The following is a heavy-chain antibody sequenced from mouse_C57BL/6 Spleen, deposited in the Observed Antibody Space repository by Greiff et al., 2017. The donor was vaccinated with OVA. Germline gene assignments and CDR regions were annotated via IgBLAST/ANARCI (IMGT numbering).Heavy chain of an antibody. J-gene: IGHJ3*01. D-gene: IGHD2-4*01. V-gene: IGHV1-53*01. Sequence: QVQLQQPGTDLVKPGASVKLSCTASGYTFTSYWMHWVKQRPGQGLEWIGTINPSNGGTYYKEKFKSKATLTVDKSSSTAYMQLSSLTSEDSAVYYCARAYYYDPSPFAYWGQGTLVTVSA. CDR1: GYTFTSYW. CDR2: INPSNGGT. CDR3: ARAYYYDPSPFAY.